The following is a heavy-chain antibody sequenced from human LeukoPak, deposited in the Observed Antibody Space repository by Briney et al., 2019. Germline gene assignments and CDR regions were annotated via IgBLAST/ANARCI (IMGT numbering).Heavy chain of an antibody. CDR1: GYTFTSYD. J-gene: IGHJ4*02. CDR2: MNPNSGNT. V-gene: IGHV1-8*03. D-gene: IGHD2-2*01. Sequence: ASVKVSXKASGYTFTSYDINWVRQATGQGLEWMGWMNPNSGNTGYAQKFQGRVTITRNTSISTAYMELSSLRSEDTAVYYCARGKRYCSSTSCYDIDYWGLGTLVTVSS. CDR3: ARGKRYCSSTSCYDIDY.